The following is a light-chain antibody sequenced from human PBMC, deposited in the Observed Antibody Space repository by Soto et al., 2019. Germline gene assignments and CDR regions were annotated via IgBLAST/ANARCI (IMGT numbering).Light chain of an antibody. Sequence: QSVLTQSPSASASLGASVKLTCALTSGHSSYAIAWHQQQPEKGPRFLMNLNSDGSHSKGDGIPDRFSGSSSGAERYLTISSLQSEDEADYYCQTWGTATHVFGGGTKLTVL. CDR1: SGHSSYA. J-gene: IGLJ2*01. V-gene: IGLV4-69*02. CDR3: QTWGTATHV. CDR2: LNSDGSH.